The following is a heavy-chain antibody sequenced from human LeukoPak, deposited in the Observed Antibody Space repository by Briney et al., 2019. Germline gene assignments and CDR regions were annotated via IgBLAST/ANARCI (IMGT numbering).Heavy chain of an antibody. V-gene: IGHV4-39*07. CDR3: ARLQLYCSGGSCYSRARAFDI. D-gene: IGHD2-15*01. CDR1: GGSISSSSYY. J-gene: IGHJ3*02. CDR2: IYYSGST. Sequence: SETLSLTCTVSGGSISSSSYYWGWIRQPPGKGLEWIGSIYYSGSTYYNPSLKSRVTISVDTSKNQFSLKLSSVTAADTAVYYCARLQLYCSGGSCYSRARAFDIWGQGTMVTVSS.